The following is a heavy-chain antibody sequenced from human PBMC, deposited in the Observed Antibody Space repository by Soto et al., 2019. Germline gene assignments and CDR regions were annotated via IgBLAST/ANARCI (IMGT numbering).Heavy chain of an antibody. CDR2: ISGSGGST. CDR1: GFTFSSYA. D-gene: IGHD1-26*01. J-gene: IGHJ4*02. V-gene: IGHV3-23*01. CDR3: ATPGQGGQRYYFDY. Sequence: PGGSLRLSCAASGFTFSSYAMSWVRQAPGKGLEWVSAISGSGGSTYYADSVKGRFTISRDNSKNTLYPQMNSLRAEDTAVYYSATPGQGGQRYYFDYCGQGTLVTVSS.